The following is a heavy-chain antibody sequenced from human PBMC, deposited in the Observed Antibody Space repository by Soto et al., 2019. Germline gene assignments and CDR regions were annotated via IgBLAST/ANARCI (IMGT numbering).Heavy chain of an antibody. V-gene: IGHV3-30*18. CDR2: ISSDGSNK. J-gene: IGHJ4*02. CDR1: GFTFSSYG. CDR3: AKDTPLGWELPKGGYFDY. D-gene: IGHD1-26*01. Sequence: QVQLVESGGGVVQPGRSLRLSCAASGFTFSSYGIHWVRQAPGKGLEWVAVISSDGSNKYYADSVKGRFTISRDNSKNTLYLQMNSLRAEDTAVYYCAKDTPLGWELPKGGYFDYWGQGTLVTVSS.